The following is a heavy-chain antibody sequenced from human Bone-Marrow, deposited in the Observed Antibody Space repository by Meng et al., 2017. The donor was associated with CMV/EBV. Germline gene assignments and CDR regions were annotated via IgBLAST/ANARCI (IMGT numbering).Heavy chain of an antibody. J-gene: IGHJ4*02. CDR2: IYYSGST. V-gene: IGHV4-39*07. CDR1: GGSISSSSYY. Sequence: SENLSLTCTVSGGSISSSSYYWGWIRQPPGKGLEWIGSIYYSGSTYYNPSLKSRVTISVDTSKNQFSLKLSSVTAADTAVYYCARVKYYDILTGYPDYWGQGTLVTVSS. CDR3: ARVKYYDILTGYPDY. D-gene: IGHD3-9*01.